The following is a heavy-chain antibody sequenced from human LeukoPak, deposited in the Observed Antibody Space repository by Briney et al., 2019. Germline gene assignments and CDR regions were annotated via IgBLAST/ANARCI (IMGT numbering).Heavy chain of an antibody. D-gene: IGHD1-26*01. CDR1: GFTFSNYA. CDR2: ISRSGQNI. CDR3: ASGMRVGPNI. Sequence: GGSLRLSCAASGFTFSNYAMTWVRQPPGKGLQWVSSISRSGQNIDHADSVNGRFTISRDNAKNSLFLQMNSLRAEDTAVYYCASGMRVGPNIWGQGTLVTVSS. J-gene: IGHJ4*02. V-gene: IGHV3-21*01.